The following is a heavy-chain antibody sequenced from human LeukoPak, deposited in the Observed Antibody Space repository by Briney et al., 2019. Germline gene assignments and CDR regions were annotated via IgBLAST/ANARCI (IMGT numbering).Heavy chain of an antibody. V-gene: IGHV3-21*04. CDR1: RFTFTTYS. CDR2: ISSSGTYL. Sequence: KAGGSLRLSCAASRFTFTTYSMNWVRQAPGKGLEWVSSISSSGTYLYYADSVKGRFTISRDNAKNSLSLQMNSLRAEDTAVYYCAKGGYSNGRYYYYYMDVWGEGTTVTVSS. CDR3: AKGGYSNGRYYYYYMDV. J-gene: IGHJ6*03. D-gene: IGHD5-18*01.